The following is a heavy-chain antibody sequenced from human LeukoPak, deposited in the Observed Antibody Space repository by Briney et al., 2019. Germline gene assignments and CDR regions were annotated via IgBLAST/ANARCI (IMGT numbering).Heavy chain of an antibody. D-gene: IGHD3-22*01. Sequence: GGSLRLSCAASGITFSSYWMSWVRQAPGKGLEWVANIKQDGSEKYYVDSVKGRFTISRDNAKNSLYLQMNSLRAEDTAVYYCARDADSSIVGYYYYYYMDVWGKGTTVTVSS. CDR1: GITFSSYW. V-gene: IGHV3-7*01. CDR2: IKQDGSEK. J-gene: IGHJ6*03. CDR3: ARDADSSIVGYYYYYYMDV.